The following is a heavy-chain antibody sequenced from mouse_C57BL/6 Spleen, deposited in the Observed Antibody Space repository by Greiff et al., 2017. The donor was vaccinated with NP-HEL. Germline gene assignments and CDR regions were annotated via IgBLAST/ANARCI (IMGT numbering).Heavy chain of an antibody. CDR2: IDPEDGET. V-gene: IGHV14-2*01. Sequence: VQLKQSGAELVKPGASVKLSCTASGFNIKDYYMHWVKQRTEQGLEWIGRIDPEDGETKYAPKFQGKATITADTSSNTAYLQLSSLTSEDTAVYYCAREATVVAKSWYFDVWGTGTTVTVSS. CDR3: AREATVVAKSWYFDV. D-gene: IGHD1-1*01. CDR1: GFNIKDYY. J-gene: IGHJ1*03.